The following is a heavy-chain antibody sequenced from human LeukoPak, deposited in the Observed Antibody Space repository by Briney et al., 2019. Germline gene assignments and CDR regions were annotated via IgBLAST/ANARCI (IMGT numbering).Heavy chain of an antibody. Sequence: SETLSLTCTVSSGSISSSSYYWGWIRQPPGKGLEWIGSIYYSGSTYYNPSLKSRVTISVDTSKNQFSLKLSSVTAADTAVYYCARFGSGWHYFDYWGQGTLVTVSS. CDR2: IYYSGST. CDR1: SGSISSSSYY. V-gene: IGHV4-39*07. J-gene: IGHJ4*02. CDR3: ARFGSGWHYFDY. D-gene: IGHD6-19*01.